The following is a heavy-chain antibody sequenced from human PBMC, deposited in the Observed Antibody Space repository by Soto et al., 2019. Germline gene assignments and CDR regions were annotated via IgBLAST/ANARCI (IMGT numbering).Heavy chain of an antibody. CDR2: ISGYNGKT. CDR1: GYTFSSYG. D-gene: IGHD2-21*02. Sequence: QVQLVQSGGEVKKPGASVKVSCKASGYTFSSYGISWVRQAPGQGLEWMGWISGYNGKTNYAQKVQDRVTMTTETSTSTVYMELRSLRSDDTAVYYCAREGDVPYYYYEMDVWGQGTTVTVSS. CDR3: AREGDVPYYYYEMDV. V-gene: IGHV1-18*01. J-gene: IGHJ6*02.